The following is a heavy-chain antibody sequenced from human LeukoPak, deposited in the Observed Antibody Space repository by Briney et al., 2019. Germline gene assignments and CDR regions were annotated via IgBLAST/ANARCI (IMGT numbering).Heavy chain of an antibody. J-gene: IGHJ4*02. CDR1: GGSFSGYY. Sequence: SSETLSLTCAVYGGSFSGYYWSWIWQPPGKGLEWIGYIDHSGTTNYNPSLKSRVSISSDTSKNQFSLELSSVTAADTAVYYCARLKATVSIHAYFDSWGQGTLVTVSS. D-gene: IGHD4-17*01. CDR2: IDHSGTT. V-gene: IGHV4-59*01. CDR3: ARLKATVSIHAYFDS.